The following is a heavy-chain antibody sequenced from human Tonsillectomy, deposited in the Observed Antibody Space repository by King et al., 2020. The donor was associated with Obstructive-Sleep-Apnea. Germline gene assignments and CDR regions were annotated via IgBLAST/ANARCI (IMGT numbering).Heavy chain of an antibody. J-gene: IGHJ4*02. CDR2: LKQDGFEK. CDR1: GFTFSNYW. Sequence: VQLVESGGGLVQPGGALRLSCAASGFTFSNYWMSWVRQAPGKGLEWVANLKQDGFEKHYVDSVKGRFTIPRDNAKNSLSLQMNSLGAEDTAGYYCARGLNYFDYWGQGTLVTVSS. V-gene: IGHV3-7*04. CDR3: ARGLNYFDY.